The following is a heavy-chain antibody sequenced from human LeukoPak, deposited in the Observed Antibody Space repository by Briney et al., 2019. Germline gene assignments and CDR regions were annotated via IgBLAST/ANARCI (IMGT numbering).Heavy chain of an antibody. Sequence: SETVSLTCAVYGGSFSGYYCSWMRQPPGKGLEWIGEINHCESTNYNPSLKNRVTISVDTSKNHFSLKLSSVTAADTAVYFCARATYSGYFDHWGQGTLVTVSS. V-gene: IGHV4-34*01. CDR1: GGSFSGYY. J-gene: IGHJ4*02. D-gene: IGHD2-15*01. CDR3: ARATYSGYFDH. CDR2: INHCEST.